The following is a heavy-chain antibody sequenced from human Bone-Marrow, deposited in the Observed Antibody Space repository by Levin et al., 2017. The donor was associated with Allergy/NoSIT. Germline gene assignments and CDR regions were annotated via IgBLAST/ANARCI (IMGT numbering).Heavy chain of an antibody. CDR1: GYTFTSYW. Sequence: GESLKISCETSGYTFTSYWIGWVRQMPGKGLEWMGIIYPGDSDTRYSPSFEGQVTISADKSIRTAYLHWSSLKASDTAMYYCERQEGGYYSSSAGTLDYWGQGTLVTVSS. V-gene: IGHV5-51*01. CDR3: ERQEGGYYSSSAGTLDY. CDR2: IYPGDSDT. J-gene: IGHJ4*02. D-gene: IGHD6-6*01.